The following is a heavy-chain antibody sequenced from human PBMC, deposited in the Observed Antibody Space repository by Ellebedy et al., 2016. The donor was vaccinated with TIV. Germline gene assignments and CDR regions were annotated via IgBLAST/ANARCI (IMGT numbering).Heavy chain of an antibody. J-gene: IGHJ6*02. Sequence: DYYMSWIRQHPGKGLEWIGYIYYSGSTYYNPSLKSRVTISVDTSKNQFSLKLSSVTAADTAVYYCANIGIAAAGHERDYYYYGMDVWGQGTTVTVSS. D-gene: IGHD6-13*01. V-gene: IGHV4-31*02. CDR1: DYY. CDR2: IYYSGST. CDR3: ANIGIAAAGHERDYYYYGMDV.